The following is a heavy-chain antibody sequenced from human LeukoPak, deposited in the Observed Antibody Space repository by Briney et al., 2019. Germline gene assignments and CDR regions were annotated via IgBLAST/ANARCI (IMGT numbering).Heavy chain of an antibody. D-gene: IGHD3-3*01. CDR3: ARGFIRRIFGVVIKNWFDP. CDR2: IYYSGST. CDR1: GGSISSSSYC. Sequence: PSETLSLTCTVSGGSISSSSYCWGWIRQPPGKGLEWIGSIYYSGSTYYNPSLKSRVTISVDTSKNQFSLKLSSVTAADTAVYYCARGFIRRIFGVVIKNWFDPWGQGTLVTVSS. J-gene: IGHJ5*02. V-gene: IGHV4-39*07.